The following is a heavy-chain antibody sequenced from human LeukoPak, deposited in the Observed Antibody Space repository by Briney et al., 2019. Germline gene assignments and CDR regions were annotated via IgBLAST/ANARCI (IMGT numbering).Heavy chain of an antibody. V-gene: IGHV3-23*01. CDR1: GFTFGSYA. CDR2: ISGSGGST. Sequence: GWSLRLSCAASGFTFGSYAMYLVRQAPGKGLEWVSGISGSGGSTFYADSVKGRFTISRDNSENTVYLQMNSLSADDTAVYYCAKTTAGYSSGRYPGWPVDYWGQGTLVTVSS. D-gene: IGHD6-19*01. CDR3: AKTTAGYSSGRYPGWPVDY. J-gene: IGHJ4*02.